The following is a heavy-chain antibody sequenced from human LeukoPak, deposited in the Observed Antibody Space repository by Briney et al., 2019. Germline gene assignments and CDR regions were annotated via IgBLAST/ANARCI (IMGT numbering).Heavy chain of an antibody. CDR3: ARGTLYRGWSYYLDF. J-gene: IGHJ4*02. V-gene: IGHV4-39*07. D-gene: IGHD6-19*01. CDR1: GGSIFSTSYY. Sequence: SETLSLTCTVSGGSIFSTSYYWGWIRQPPGKGLEWIGNIYYSGTTSYNPSLKSRVTISVDMSKNHFSLRLRSMTAADTAMYYCARGTLYRGWSYYLDFWGQGSQVTVSS. CDR2: IYYSGTT.